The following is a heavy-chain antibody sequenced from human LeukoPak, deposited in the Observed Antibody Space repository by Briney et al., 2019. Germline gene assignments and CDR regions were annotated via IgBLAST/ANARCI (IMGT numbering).Heavy chain of an antibody. CDR1: GGSISSYY. J-gene: IGHJ6*02. D-gene: IGHD2-15*01. Sequence: SETLSLTCTVSGGSISSYYWSWIRQPPGKGLEWIGYIYYSGCTNYNPSLKSRVTMSVDTSKNQFSLKLSSVTAADTAVYYCARDRRVVVAATKDDDYYYYYGMDVWGQGTTVTVSS. CDR3: ARDRRVVVAATKDDDYYYYYGMDV. V-gene: IGHV4-59*01. CDR2: IYYSGCT.